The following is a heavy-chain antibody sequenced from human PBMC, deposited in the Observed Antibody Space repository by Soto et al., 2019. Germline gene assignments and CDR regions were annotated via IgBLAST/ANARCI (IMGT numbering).Heavy chain of an antibody. CDR2: VKEDGSEL. Sequence: GGSLKLSRAVSGFNVMRYWMSWVRQAPGKGPEWVASVKEDGSELYYLHSVRGRFSISRDSAGNALHLTMNYLSAEDAGVDFCARGMGFDYVNWGQGIPVTVS. CDR3: ARGMGFDYVN. V-gene: IGHV3-7*01. CDR1: GFNVMRYW. J-gene: IGHJ4*02. D-gene: IGHD3-16*01.